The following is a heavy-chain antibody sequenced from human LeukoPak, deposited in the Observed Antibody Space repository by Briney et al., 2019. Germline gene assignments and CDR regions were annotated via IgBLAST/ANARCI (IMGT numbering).Heavy chain of an antibody. V-gene: IGHV4-59*01. Sequence: SETLSLTCSVSRGSISSYYWNWIRQSPGKGLEWIGYVYFNGDTKYSPSLKSRVTMSVDTPNNKFSLRLNSVTAADSAVYYCARTVYCSSANCYPLDPWGQGTLVTVSS. J-gene: IGHJ5*02. CDR1: RGSISSYY. D-gene: IGHD2-2*01. CDR2: VYFNGDT. CDR3: ARTVYCSSANCYPLDP.